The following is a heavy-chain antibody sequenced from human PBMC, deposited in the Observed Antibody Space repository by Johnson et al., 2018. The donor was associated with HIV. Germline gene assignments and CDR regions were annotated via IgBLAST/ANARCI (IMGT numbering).Heavy chain of an antibody. D-gene: IGHD2-15*01. V-gene: IGHV3-30-3*01. CDR1: GFTFSTYA. J-gene: IGHJ3*02. Sequence: QVQLVESGGGVVQPGGSLRLSCAASGFTFSTYAVHWVRQSPGKGLEWVAVISYDGTIRYYAASVKGRFTISRDNSKNIAFMQMNRLRGEDTAVYYCARSKDCSGGSCPDAFDIWGQGTMLIVSS. CDR3: ARSKDCSGGSCPDAFDI. CDR2: ISYDGTIR.